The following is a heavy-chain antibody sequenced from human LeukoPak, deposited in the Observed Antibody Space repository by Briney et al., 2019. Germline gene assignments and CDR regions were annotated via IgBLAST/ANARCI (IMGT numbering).Heavy chain of an antibody. CDR2: IYYIGST. CDR3: ARYYDSTGSFDY. V-gene: IGHV4-61*01. Sequence: PSETLSLTCTVSGDSVSRSSYYWTWIRQPPGKGLEWIGYIYYIGSTNYNPSLRSRLTMSADTSKNQFSLRLSSVIAADTAVYYCARYYDSTGSFDYWGQGTLVTVSS. CDR1: GDSVSRSSYY. D-gene: IGHD3-22*01. J-gene: IGHJ4*02.